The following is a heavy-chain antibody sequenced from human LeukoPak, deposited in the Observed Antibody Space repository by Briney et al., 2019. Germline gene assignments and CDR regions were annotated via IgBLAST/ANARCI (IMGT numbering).Heavy chain of an antibody. Sequence: GGSLRLSCAASGFTFGSYWMSWVRQAPGKGPAWVANIKQDGSDKSYVDSVKGRFTISRDNAKSSLYLQMDSLRAEDTAVYYCARDYYASGSHDYWGQGTLVTVSS. V-gene: IGHV3-7*01. J-gene: IGHJ4*02. CDR2: IKQDGSDK. D-gene: IGHD3-10*01. CDR1: GFTFGSYW. CDR3: ARDYYASGSHDY.